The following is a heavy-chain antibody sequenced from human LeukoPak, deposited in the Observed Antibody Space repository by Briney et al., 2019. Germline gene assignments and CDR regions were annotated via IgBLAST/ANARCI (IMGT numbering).Heavy chain of an antibody. CDR2: ISAYNGNK. D-gene: IGHD3-22*01. CDR3: ARGITRMDY. Sequence: SSVSVSFKSSGYTFTCYGISWLRQAPGQGLEWMGWISAYNGNKNCAQKLQDRVTMTTDISTSTAYMALRSLRSDVTAVYYCARGITRMDYWGQGTLVTVSS. V-gene: IGHV1-18*01. J-gene: IGHJ4*02. CDR1: GYTFTCYG.